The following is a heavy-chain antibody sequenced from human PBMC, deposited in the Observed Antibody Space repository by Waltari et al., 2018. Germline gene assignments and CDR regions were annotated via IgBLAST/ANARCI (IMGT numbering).Heavy chain of an antibody. J-gene: IGHJ5*02. D-gene: IGHD3-10*01. V-gene: IGHV1-69*08. CDR3: ARELWFGELYGWFDP. Sequence: QVQLVQSGAEVKKPGSSVKVSCKASGGTFSSYTISWVRQAPGQGLEWMGRSIPILGIANYAQKFQGRVTITADKSTSTAYMELSSLRSEDTAVYYCARELWFGELYGWFDPWGQGTLVTVSS. CDR2: SIPILGIA. CDR1: GGTFSSYT.